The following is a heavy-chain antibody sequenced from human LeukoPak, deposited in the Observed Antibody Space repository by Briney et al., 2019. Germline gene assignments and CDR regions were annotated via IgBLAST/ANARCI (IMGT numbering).Heavy chain of an antibody. CDR1: GFTFSSYS. J-gene: IGHJ4*02. D-gene: IGHD3-22*01. CDR2: ISSSSSYI. CDR3: AREGPRYDSSGYYPYYFDY. Sequence: PGGSLRLSCAASGFTFSSYSMNWVRQAPGKGLEWVSSISSSSSYIYYADSVKGRFTISRDNAKNSLYLQMNSLRAEDTAVYYCAREGPRYDSSGYYPYYFDYWGQGTLVTVSS. V-gene: IGHV3-21*01.